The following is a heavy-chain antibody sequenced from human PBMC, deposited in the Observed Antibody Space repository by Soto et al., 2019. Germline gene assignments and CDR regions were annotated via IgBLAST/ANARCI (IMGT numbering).Heavy chain of an antibody. CDR1: GFTFSSYG. J-gene: IGHJ3*02. D-gene: IGHD3-22*01. CDR2: IWSDGSDK. CDR3: AKENTYYYASSGPDAFDI. Sequence: GGSLRLSCAASGFTFSSYGMHWVRQAPGKGLEWVAVIWSDGSDKYYADSVKGRFTISRDNSKNTLYLQMNSLRAEDTAVYYCAKENTYYYASSGPDAFDIWGQGTMVTVSS. V-gene: IGHV3-33*06.